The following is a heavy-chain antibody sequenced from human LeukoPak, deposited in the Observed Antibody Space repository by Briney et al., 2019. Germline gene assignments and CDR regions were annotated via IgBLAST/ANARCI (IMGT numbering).Heavy chain of an antibody. Sequence: GGSLRLSCAASGFTFSGYAMSWVRQAPGKGLEWVSVISGSGGSTYYADSVKGRFTISRDNSKNTLYLQMNGLTAEDTAVYYCAKDLDGGGYFDYWGQGTLVTVSS. CDR1: GFTFSGYA. D-gene: IGHD1-1*01. V-gene: IGHV3-23*01. CDR2: ISGSGGST. J-gene: IGHJ4*02. CDR3: AKDLDGGGYFDY.